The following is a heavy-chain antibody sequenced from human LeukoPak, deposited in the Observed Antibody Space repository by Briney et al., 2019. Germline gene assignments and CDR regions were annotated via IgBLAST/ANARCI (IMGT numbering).Heavy chain of an antibody. Sequence: PGGSLRLSCAASGFTFSSDSMNWVRQAPGKGLEWVSSISSSSSYIYYADSVKGRFTISRDNAKNSLYLQMNSLRAEDTAVYYCARVGPSGGSYVSFDYWGQGTLVTVSS. CDR3: ARVGPSGGSYVSFDY. D-gene: IGHD6-19*01. CDR2: ISSSSSYI. CDR1: GFTFSSDS. J-gene: IGHJ4*02. V-gene: IGHV3-21*01.